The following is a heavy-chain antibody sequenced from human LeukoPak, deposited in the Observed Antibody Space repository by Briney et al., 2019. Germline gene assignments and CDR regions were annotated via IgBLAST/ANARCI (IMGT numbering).Heavy chain of an antibody. V-gene: IGHV1-8*01. CDR3: TGNYYGSGSYADFDY. CDR1: GYTFTSYD. J-gene: IGHJ4*02. CDR2: MNPNSGNT. D-gene: IGHD3-10*01. Sequence: EASVKVSCKASGYTFTSYDINWVRQATGQGLEWMGWMNPNSGNTGYAQKFQGRVTMTRNTSISTAYMELSSLRSEDTAVYYCTGNYYGSGSYADFDYWGQGTLVTVSS.